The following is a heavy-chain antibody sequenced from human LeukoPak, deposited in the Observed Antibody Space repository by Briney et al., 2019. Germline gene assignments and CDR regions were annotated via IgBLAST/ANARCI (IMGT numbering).Heavy chain of an antibody. D-gene: IGHD6-19*01. V-gene: IGHV3-48*03. CDR2: ISSSGSTI. J-gene: IGHJ4*02. CDR3: ARYHLVAGTGY. CDR1: GFTFSSYE. Sequence: GGSLRLSCAASGFTFSSYEMNWVRQAPGKGLELVSYISSSGSTIYYADSAKGRFTISRDNAKNSLYLQMNSLRAEDTAVYYCARYHLVAGTGYWGQGTLVTVSS.